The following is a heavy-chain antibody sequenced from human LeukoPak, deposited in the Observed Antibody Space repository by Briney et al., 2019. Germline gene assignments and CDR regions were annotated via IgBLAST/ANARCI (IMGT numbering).Heavy chain of an antibody. CDR2: IYYSGST. D-gene: IGHD2-21*02. CDR3: ARVGVRTYCGSGCYSDYFDT. CDR1: GGSISSGDYY. J-gene: IGHJ4*02. V-gene: IGHV4-30-4*01. Sequence: PSETLSLTCTVSGGSISSGDYYWSWIRQPPGKGLEWIGYIYYSGSTYYNPSLESRVTISVDTSKNQFSLRLSSVTDADTAVYYCARVGVRTYCGSGCYSDYFDTWGQGTLVTVSS.